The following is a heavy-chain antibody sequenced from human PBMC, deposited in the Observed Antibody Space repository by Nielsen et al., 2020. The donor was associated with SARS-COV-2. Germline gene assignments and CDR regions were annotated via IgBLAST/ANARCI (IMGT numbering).Heavy chain of an antibody. V-gene: IGHV4-59*01. Sequence: SETLSLTCTVSGGSISSDYWRWIRQPPGGGLEWNGYMFYNGRTNYNPSLQSRVTISLGTSRNQFSLNLKSVTSADTAVYYCARGYYTVDFWGRGTLVTVSS. CDR3: ARGYYTVDF. CDR2: MFYNGRT. CDR1: GGSISSDY. J-gene: IGHJ4*02. D-gene: IGHD3-3*01.